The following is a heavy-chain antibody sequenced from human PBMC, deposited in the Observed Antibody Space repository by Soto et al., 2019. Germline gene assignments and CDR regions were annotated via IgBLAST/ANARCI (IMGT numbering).Heavy chain of an antibody. CDR3: ARGGGSTDYVANYYFDY. D-gene: IGHD4-17*01. Sequence: QLRLQESGSGLVKPSQTLSLTCTVSGGSLSSGSFSWGWIRQPPGKGLAWIGYINYSGNTYYNPSLRRRVTISRDMSTNQFSLKLGSVTAADTAVYYCARGGGSTDYVANYYFDYWGRGTLVTVSS. J-gene: IGHJ4*02. V-gene: IGHV4-30-2*01. CDR2: INYSGNT. CDR1: GGSLSSGSFS.